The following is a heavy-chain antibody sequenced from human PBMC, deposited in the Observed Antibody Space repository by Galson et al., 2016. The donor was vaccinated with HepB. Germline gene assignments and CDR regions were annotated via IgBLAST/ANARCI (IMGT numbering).Heavy chain of an antibody. CDR2: INTDNLKT. V-gene: IGHV1-18*01. D-gene: IGHD3-9*01. Sequence: QSGAEVKEPGASVKVSCKASGYTLGDYGISWVRQAPGQGLEWMGWINTDNLKTNYAQKLQGRVTMTTETATNTAYMELGSLRSDGTAVYFWAREYFQEGADYYYLDFWGQGTLVTVSS. CDR1: GYTLGDYG. J-gene: IGHJ4*02. CDR3: AREYFQEGADYYYLDF.